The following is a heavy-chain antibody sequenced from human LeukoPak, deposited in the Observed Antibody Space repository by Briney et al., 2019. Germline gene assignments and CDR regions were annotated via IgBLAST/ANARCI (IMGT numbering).Heavy chain of an antibody. CDR2: INPNSGGT. J-gene: IGHJ6*03. CDR1: GYIFTGYY. Sequence: GASVKVSCKACGYIFTGYYMHWVRQAPGQGLEWMGRINPNSGGTNYAQKFQGRVTMTRDTSISTAYMELSRLRSDDTAVYYCASLGPYCSSTSCYRFGPYYYYMDVWGKGTTVTVSS. CDR3: ASLGPYCSSTSCYRFGPYYYYMDV. D-gene: IGHD2-2*02. V-gene: IGHV1-2*06.